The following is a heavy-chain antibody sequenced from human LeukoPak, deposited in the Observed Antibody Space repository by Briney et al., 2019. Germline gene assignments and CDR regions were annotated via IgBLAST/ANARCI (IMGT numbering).Heavy chain of an antibody. J-gene: IGHJ4*02. D-gene: IGHD4-23*01. CDR1: GVSISSRNYY. CDR3: ARYSGNPWAFDY. Sequence: PSETLSLTCTVSGVSISSRNYYWRWIRQPPGKGLEWIGNIYYSGSTFYNPSLKSRVTISVDTPKNQFSLRLSSVTAADTAIYYCARYSGNPWAFDYWGQGTLVTVSS. CDR2: IYYSGST. V-gene: IGHV4-39*01.